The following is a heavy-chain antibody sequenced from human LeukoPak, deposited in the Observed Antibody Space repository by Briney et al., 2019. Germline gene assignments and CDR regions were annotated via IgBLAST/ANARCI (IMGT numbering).Heavy chain of an antibody. V-gene: IGHV1-46*01. CDR2: INPRGGST. CDR3: ARVGVTAATADY. D-gene: IGHD6-25*01. J-gene: IGHJ4*02. CDR1: GYTFTSYY. Sequence: ASVKVSCKASGYTFTSYYMHWMRQAPGQGPEWMGIINPRGGSTDYSHKFQDRLTMTSDTSTSTVYMELNSLRSEDTAVYFCARVGVTAATADYWGQGTLVTVSS.